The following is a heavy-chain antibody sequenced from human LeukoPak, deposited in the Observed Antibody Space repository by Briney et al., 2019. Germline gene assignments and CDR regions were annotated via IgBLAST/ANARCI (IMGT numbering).Heavy chain of an antibody. D-gene: IGHD6-19*01. J-gene: IGHJ6*02. CDR3: ATVTYSSGWQGVYYYYGMDV. CDR1: GGTFSSYA. V-gene: IGHV1-69*13. Sequence: SVKVSCKASGGTFSSYAISWVRQAPGQGLEWMGGIIPIFGTANYAQKFQGRVTITADESTSTAYMELSSLRSEDTAVYYCATVTYSSGWQGVYYYYGMDVWGQGTTVTVSS. CDR2: IIPIFGTA.